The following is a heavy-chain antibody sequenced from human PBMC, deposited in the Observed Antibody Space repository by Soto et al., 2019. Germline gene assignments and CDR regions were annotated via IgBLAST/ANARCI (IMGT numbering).Heavy chain of an antibody. J-gene: IGHJ5*02. CDR3: ATSNWFDP. Sequence: QLQLQESGPGLVKPSETLSLTCTVSGGSISSRGYYWGWIRQPPGKGLEWIGTIYYSGSTYYNPSPNSRVTTSVDPSQHQSSLTLSSVTAADPAVYYCATSNWFDPWGQGTLVTVSS. CDR2: IYYSGST. V-gene: IGHV4-39*01. CDR1: GGSISSRGYY.